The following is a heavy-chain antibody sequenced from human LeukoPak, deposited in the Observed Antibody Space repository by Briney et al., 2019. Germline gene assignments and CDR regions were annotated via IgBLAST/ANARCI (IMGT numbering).Heavy chain of an antibody. V-gene: IGHV4-61*08. J-gene: IGHJ3*02. CDR1: GVSISSGGYY. CDR3: ARGGEARPYIEDAFDI. CDR2: IYYSGST. Sequence: SETLSLTCTVSGVSISSGGYYWSWIRQPPGKGLEWIGYIYYSGSTNYNPSLKSRVTISVDTSKNQFSLKLSSVTAADTAAYYCARGGEARPYIEDAFDIWGQGTMVTVSS. D-gene: IGHD6-6*01.